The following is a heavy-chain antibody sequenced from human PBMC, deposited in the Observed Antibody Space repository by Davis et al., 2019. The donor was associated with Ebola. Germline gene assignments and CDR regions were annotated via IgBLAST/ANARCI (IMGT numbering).Heavy chain of an antibody. J-gene: IGHJ3*02. Sequence: PRGSLRLSCSASGFTFNNYAMHWVRQAPGRGLDFVSGINDNGGTTHYADSVKGRFTISRDDSRSTVYLQMSSLTVEDTALYYCVKDRRWSYAFDIWGQGTMVTVSS. V-gene: IGHV3-64D*06. CDR1: GFTFNNYA. D-gene: IGHD3-3*01. CDR3: VKDRRWSYAFDI. CDR2: INDNGGTT.